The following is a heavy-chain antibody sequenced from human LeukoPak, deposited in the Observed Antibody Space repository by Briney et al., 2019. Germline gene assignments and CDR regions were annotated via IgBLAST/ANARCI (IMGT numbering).Heavy chain of an antibody. CDR1: GYTFNHHG. CDR2: INTDNANT. J-gene: IGHJ4*02. V-gene: IGHV1-3*04. D-gene: IGHD3-3*01. Sequence: ASVTVSFTASGYTFNHHGIHWVRQAPGQGLEWMGWINTDNANTKYSERLQGRVTITRDTSASTAYMELSGLRFEDTAVYTWERDQPYGTGHYMTSWGQGTLVTVSS. CDR3: ERDQPYGTGHYMTS.